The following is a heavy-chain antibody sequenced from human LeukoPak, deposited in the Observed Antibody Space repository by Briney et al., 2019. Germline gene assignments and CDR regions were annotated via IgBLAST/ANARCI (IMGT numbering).Heavy chain of an antibody. CDR2: ISAYNGNT. J-gene: IGHJ4*02. V-gene: IGHV1-18*01. Sequence: ASVKVSCKASGYTFTSYGISWVRQAPGQGLEWMGWISAYNGNTNYAQKLQGRVTMTTDTSTSTDYMELRSLRSDDTAVYYCARSYGSGWYYFDYWGQGTLVTVSS. D-gene: IGHD6-19*01. CDR3: ARSYGSGWYYFDY. CDR1: GYTFTSYG.